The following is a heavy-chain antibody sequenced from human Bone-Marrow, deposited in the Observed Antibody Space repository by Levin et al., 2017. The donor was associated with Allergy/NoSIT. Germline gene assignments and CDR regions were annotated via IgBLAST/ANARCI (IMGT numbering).Heavy chain of an antibody. CDR1: GGSISSGVYF. Sequence: SCTVSGGSISSGVYFWSWIRQLPGKGLEWIGYVSHSGITFYNQSLKSRVTISGDTSKSLFSLNLSSVTAADTAVYYCARGITVFGVVLAVKDAFDIWGQGTMVTVSS. CDR3: ARGITVFGVVLAVKDAFDI. CDR2: VSHSGIT. J-gene: IGHJ3*02. V-gene: IGHV4-31*03. D-gene: IGHD3-3*01.